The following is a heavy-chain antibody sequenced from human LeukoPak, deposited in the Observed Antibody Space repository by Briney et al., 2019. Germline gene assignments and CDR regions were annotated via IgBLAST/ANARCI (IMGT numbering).Heavy chain of an antibody. D-gene: IGHD4-23*01. Sequence: GGSLRLSCAASGFTFSSYAMSWVRQAPGKGLEWVSGISGSGGSTDYADSVKGRFTISRDNAKNTLYLQMNSLRVEDTAVYYCAGGRPFKAFDYWGQGTLVTVSS. V-gene: IGHV3-23*01. J-gene: IGHJ4*02. CDR3: AGGRPFKAFDY. CDR1: GFTFSSYA. CDR2: ISGSGGST.